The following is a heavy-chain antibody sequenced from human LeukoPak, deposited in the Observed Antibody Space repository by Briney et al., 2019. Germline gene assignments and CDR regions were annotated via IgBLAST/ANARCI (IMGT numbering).Heavy chain of an antibody. V-gene: IGHV3-30*02. CDR1: GFTFSSYG. Sequence: GGSLRLSCAASGFTFSSYGMHWVRQAPGKGLEWVTFIRYDESNTYYTDSVKGRFTISRDNSKKTLYLQMDSLRPEDTAVYYCAKDYWNSKYYFDYWGQGTLVTVSS. D-gene: IGHD1-7*01. J-gene: IGHJ4*02. CDR2: IRYDESNT. CDR3: AKDYWNSKYYFDY.